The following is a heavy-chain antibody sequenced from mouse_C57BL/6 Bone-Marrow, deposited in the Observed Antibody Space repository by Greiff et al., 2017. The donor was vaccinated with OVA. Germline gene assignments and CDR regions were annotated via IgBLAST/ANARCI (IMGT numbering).Heavy chain of an antibody. D-gene: IGHD3-1*01. CDR2: IGPSDSYT. V-gene: IGHV1-69*01. CDR1: GYTFTSYW. J-gene: IGHJ3*01. CDR3: AREEGLRLAY. Sequence: QVQLQQPGAELVMPGASVKLSCTASGYTFTSYWMHWVKQRPGQGLEWIGEIGPSDSYTNYNQKFTGKTTMTVDKSSSTAYMQRSSLTAEDSAVYDCAREEGLRLAYWGQGTLVTVSS.